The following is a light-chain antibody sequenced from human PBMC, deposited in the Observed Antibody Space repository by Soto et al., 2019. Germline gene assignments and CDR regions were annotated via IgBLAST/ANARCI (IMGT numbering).Light chain of an antibody. CDR3: QQYNPNSALT. CDR2: DAF. Sequence: IQLAQTPSSLSASVGERGFITFRASQSISGWLAWYQQKPGKAPKLLIFDAFTLESGVPSRFSGSGSGTEFTLTISSLQPEDFATYYCQQYNPNSALTIGGGTKVDIK. CDR1: QSISGW. J-gene: IGKJ4*01. V-gene: IGKV1-5*01.